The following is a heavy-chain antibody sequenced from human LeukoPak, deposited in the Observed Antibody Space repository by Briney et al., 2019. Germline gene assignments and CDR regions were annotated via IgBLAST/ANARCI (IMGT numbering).Heavy chain of an antibody. V-gene: IGHV3-48*02. CDR2: ISSSSSTI. CDR1: GFTFSSYS. Sequence: GGSLRLSCAASGFTFSSYSMTWVRQAPGKGLEWVSYISSSSSTIYYADSVKGRFTISRDNAKNSLYLQMNSLRDEDTAVYYCARVTVGYNYLVDYWGQGTLVTVSS. D-gene: IGHD5-24*01. CDR3: ARVTVGYNYLVDY. J-gene: IGHJ4*02.